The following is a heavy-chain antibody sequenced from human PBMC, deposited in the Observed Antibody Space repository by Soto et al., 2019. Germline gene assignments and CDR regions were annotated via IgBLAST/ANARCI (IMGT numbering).Heavy chain of an antibody. Sequence: GASVKVSCKASGGTFSSYAISWVRQAPGQGLEWMGGIIAGYGNTKYSQKFQGRVTITRDTSASTAYMELSSLRSEDTAVYYCARSAVGSSGSYFDYWGQGALVTVSS. CDR2: IIAGYGNT. D-gene: IGHD3-10*01. J-gene: IGHJ4*02. V-gene: IGHV1-3*01. CDR1: GGTFSSYA. CDR3: ARSAVGSSGSYFDY.